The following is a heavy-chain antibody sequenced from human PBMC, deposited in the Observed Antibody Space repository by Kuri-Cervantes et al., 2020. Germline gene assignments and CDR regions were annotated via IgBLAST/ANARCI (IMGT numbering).Heavy chain of an antibody. Sequence: GGSLRLSCAASGFTFSDYYMGWIRQAPGKGLEWVSHISSSGSVMYYSDSVKDRFTTSRDNARNSLNLQMNSLRAEDTAVYYCARVRGLMFDGYYFDYWGQGTLVTVSS. CDR3: ARVRGLMFDGYYFDY. V-gene: IGHV3-11*04. CDR1: GFTFSDYY. J-gene: IGHJ4*02. CDR2: ISSSGSVM. D-gene: IGHD3-10*01.